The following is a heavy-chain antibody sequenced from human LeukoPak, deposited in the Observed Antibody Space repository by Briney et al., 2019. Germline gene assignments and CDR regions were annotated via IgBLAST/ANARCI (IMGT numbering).Heavy chain of an antibody. CDR1: GYTFTGYY. CDR3: ARAFGELNNWFDP. J-gene: IGHJ5*02. Sequence: ASVKVSCKASGYTFTGYYMHWVRQAPGQGLEWMGWINPNSGGTNYAQKFQGRVTMTRDTSISTAYMEPSRLRSDDTAVYYCARAFGELNNWFDPWGQGTLVTVSS. V-gene: IGHV1-2*02. CDR2: INPNSGGT. D-gene: IGHD3-10*01.